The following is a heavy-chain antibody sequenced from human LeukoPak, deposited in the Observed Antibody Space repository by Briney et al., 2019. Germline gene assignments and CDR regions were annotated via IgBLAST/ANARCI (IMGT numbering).Heavy chain of an antibody. CDR1: GYTFTSYD. V-gene: IGHV1-8*03. J-gene: IGHJ4*02. CDR2: MNPNSGNT. CDR3: ARTPYFSGSFLP. D-gene: IGHD3-10*01. Sequence: ASVKVSCKASGYTFTSYDINWVRQATGQGLEWMGWMNPNSGNTGYAQKFQGRVTITRNTSISTAYMELSSLKASDTAMYYCARTPYFSGSFLPWGQGTLVTVSS.